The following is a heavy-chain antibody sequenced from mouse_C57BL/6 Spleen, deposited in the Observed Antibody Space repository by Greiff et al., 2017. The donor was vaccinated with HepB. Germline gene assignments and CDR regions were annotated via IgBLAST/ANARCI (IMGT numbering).Heavy chain of an antibody. CDR2: IHPNSGST. Sequence: VQLQQSGAELVKPGASVKLSCKASGYTFTSYWMHWVKQRPGQGLEWIGMIHPNSGSTNYNEKFKSKATLTVDKSSSTAYMQLSSLTSEDSAVYYCARGSGSNYAWFAYWGQGTLVTVSA. J-gene: IGHJ3*01. D-gene: IGHD2-5*01. CDR3: ARGSGSNYAWFAY. V-gene: IGHV1-64*01. CDR1: GYTFTSYW.